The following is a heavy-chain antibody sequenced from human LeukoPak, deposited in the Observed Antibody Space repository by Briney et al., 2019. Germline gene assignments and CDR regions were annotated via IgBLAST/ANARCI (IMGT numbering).Heavy chain of an antibody. Sequence: GGSLRLSCAASGFTFSSYAISWVRQAPGQGLEWMGGIIPIFGTANYAQKFQGRVTITADESTSTAYMELSSLRSEDTAVYYCARGFPSPSPGDSSGYSHFDYWGQGTLVTVSS. CDR1: GFTFSSYA. V-gene: IGHV1-69*01. D-gene: IGHD3-22*01. J-gene: IGHJ4*02. CDR2: IIPIFGTA. CDR3: ARGFPSPSPGDSSGYSHFDY.